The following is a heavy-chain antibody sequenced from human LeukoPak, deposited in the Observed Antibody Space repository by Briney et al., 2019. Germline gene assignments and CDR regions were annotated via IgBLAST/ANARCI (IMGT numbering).Heavy chain of an antibody. CDR2: IRYDGSNK. Sequence: GGSLRLSCAASGFTFSSYGMHWVRQAPGKGLEWVAFIRYDGSNKYYADSVKGRFTISRDNSKNTLYLQMNSLRAEDTAVYYCAKATYCSSTSCYAFDIWGQGTMVTVSS. V-gene: IGHV3-30*02. J-gene: IGHJ3*02. CDR1: GFTFSSYG. D-gene: IGHD2-2*01. CDR3: AKATYCSSTSCYAFDI.